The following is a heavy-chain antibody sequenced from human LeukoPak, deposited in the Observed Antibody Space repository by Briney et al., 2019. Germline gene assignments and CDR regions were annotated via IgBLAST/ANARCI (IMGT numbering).Heavy chain of an antibody. Sequence: SETLSLTCTVSGDPIISYYWTWIRQPAGKGLEWIGRIYTSGSTHYNPSLKSRITMSVDTSKNQFFLSLSSVTAADTAVYYCARGRVDYYDSSGYYLGAQTFDYWGQGTLVTVSS. D-gene: IGHD3-22*01. J-gene: IGHJ4*02. V-gene: IGHV4-4*07. CDR3: ARGRVDYYDSSGYYLGAQTFDY. CDR1: GDPIISYY. CDR2: IYTSGST.